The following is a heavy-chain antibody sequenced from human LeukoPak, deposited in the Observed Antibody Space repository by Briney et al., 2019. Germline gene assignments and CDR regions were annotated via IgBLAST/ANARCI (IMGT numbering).Heavy chain of an antibody. J-gene: IGHJ4*02. Sequence: PGGSLRFSCAASEFTFSSYDIIWVRQAPGKGLEWVSWITGSGGAVKYTDSVKGRFTISRDNAKKSVYLQMNSLRVEDTAVYYCARNGGGLDYWGQGTLVTVSS. D-gene: IGHD3-16*01. CDR1: EFTFSSYD. CDR2: ITGSGGAV. V-gene: IGHV3-48*03. CDR3: ARNGGGLDY.